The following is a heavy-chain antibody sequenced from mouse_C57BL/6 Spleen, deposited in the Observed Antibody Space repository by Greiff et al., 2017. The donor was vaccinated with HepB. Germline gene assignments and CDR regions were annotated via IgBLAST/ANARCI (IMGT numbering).Heavy chain of an antibody. V-gene: IGHV1-55*01. J-gene: IGHJ1*03. Sequence: VQLQQPGAELVKPGASVKMSCKASGYTFTSYWITWVKQRPGQGLEWIGDIYPGSGSTNYNEKFKSKATLTVDTSSSTVYMQLSSLTSEDSAVYYCAYGSSYRWYFDVWGTGTTVTVSS. CDR2: IYPGSGST. D-gene: IGHD1-1*01. CDR3: AYGSSYRWYFDV. CDR1: GYTFTSYW.